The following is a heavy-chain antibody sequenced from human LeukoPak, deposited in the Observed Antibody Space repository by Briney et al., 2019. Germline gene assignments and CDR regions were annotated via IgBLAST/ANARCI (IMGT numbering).Heavy chain of an antibody. D-gene: IGHD3-10*01. J-gene: IGHJ4*02. CDR1: GFTFSSYA. CDR2: IIGSGGST. CDR3: ATGNYYGSGSYSTRRRI. V-gene: IGHV3-23*01. Sequence: GGSLRLSCAASGFTFSSYAMSWVRQAPGKGLEWVSAIIGSGGSTYYADSVKGRFTISRDNSKNTLYLQMNSLRAEDTAVYYCATGNYYGSGSYSTRRRIWGQGTLVTVSS.